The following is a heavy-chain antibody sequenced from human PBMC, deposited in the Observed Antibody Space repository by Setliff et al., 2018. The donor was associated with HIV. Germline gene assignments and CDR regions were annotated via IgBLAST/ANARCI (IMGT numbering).Heavy chain of an antibody. J-gene: IGHJ4*02. V-gene: IGHV3-74*01. CDR3: ARVKPHLRRSGSYWIVDY. CDR1: GFSFSTYC. Sequence: GGSLRLSCAASGFSFSTYCMHWVRQAPGRGLVWVSRIYSDGSKTNYADSVKGRFTISRDNAKNTLHLQMNSLRVEDTAVYYCARVKPHLRRSGSYWIVDYWGQGTLVTVSS. D-gene: IGHD1-26*01. CDR2: IYSDGSKT.